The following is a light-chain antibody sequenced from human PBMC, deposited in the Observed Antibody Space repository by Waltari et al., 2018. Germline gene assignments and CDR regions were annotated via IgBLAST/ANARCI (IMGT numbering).Light chain of an antibody. Sequence: QSALTQPASVSGSPGQSITISCTGTSRDVGGYNSVSWYQQHPGKAPKLMIYEVSNRPSGVSNRFSGSKSGNTASLTISGLQAEDEADYYCSSYTSSSVVFGGGTKLTVL. CDR3: SSYTSSSVV. J-gene: IGLJ2*01. CDR2: EVS. V-gene: IGLV2-14*01. CDR1: SRDVGGYNS.